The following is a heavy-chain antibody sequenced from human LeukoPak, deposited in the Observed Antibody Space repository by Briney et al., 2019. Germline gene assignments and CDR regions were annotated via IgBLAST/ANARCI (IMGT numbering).Heavy chain of an antibody. V-gene: IGHV3-15*01. CDR1: GFTFSNAW. D-gene: IGHD5-18*01. CDR3: TTEIVGYSYGYYFDY. Sequence: PGGSLRLSCAASGFTFSNAWMSWVRQAPGKGLEWVGRIKSKTDGGTTDYAAPVKGRFTISRDDSKNTLYLQMNSLKTEDTAVYYCTTEIVGYSYGYYFDYWGQGTLVTVSS. J-gene: IGHJ4*02. CDR2: IKSKTDGGTT.